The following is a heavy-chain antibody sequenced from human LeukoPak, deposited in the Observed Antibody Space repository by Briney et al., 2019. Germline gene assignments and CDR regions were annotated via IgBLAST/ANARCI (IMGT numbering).Heavy chain of an antibody. J-gene: IGHJ4*02. V-gene: IGHV4-34*01. Sequence: SETLSLTCAVYIDSFSNYHWNWIRQTPAKGMEWIGEVNESGGTNISPSLRSRVILSVDTSKNQFSLKLISVTAADTAVYYCAREGLRHFSIAARRGYFDYWGQGTLVTVSS. CDR2: VNESGGT. CDR3: AREGLRHFSIAARRGYFDY. CDR1: IDSFSNYH. D-gene: IGHD6-6*01.